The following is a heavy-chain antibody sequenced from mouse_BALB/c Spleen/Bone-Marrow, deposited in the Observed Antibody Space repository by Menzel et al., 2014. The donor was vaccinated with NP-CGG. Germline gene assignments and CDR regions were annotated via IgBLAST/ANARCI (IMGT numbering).Heavy chain of an antibody. CDR1: GFNIKDTY. J-gene: IGHJ3*01. V-gene: IGHV14-3*02. D-gene: IGHD3-3*01. Sequence: VQLKESGAELVKPGASVKLSCTVSGFNIKDTYMHWVKQRPEQGLEWIGRIDPANGNTKYDPKFQGKATITADTSSNTAYLQLSSLTSEDTAVYYCARSTGGTNGFAYRCQRTLVTVSA. CDR3: ARSTGGTNGFAY. CDR2: IDPANGNT.